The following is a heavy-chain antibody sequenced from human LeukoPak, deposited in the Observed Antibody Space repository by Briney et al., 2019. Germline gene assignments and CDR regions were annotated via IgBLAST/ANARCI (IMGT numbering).Heavy chain of an antibody. J-gene: IGHJ3*02. V-gene: IGHV4-39*07. CDR1: GGSISSSSYY. CDR2: IYYSGST. CDR3: ARESRAGNAFDI. D-gene: IGHD2-2*01. Sequence: PSETLSLTCTVSGGSISSSSYYWGWIRQPPGKGLEWIGSIYYSGSTYYNPSLKSRVTISVDTSKNQFSLKLSSVTAADTAVYYCARESRAGNAFDIWGQGTMVTVSS.